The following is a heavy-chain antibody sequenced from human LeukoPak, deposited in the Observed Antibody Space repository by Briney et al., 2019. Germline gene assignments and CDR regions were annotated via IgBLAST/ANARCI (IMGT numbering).Heavy chain of an antibody. Sequence: PSETLSLTCSVSGGSISSHYWSRIRQPPGKELEWIGYLFHSGSTNYNPSLQSRVTISVDTSRNHFSLKLTSVTAADTAVYYCTRLLDNDSSGYPDTFDMWGQGTMVTVSS. D-gene: IGHD3-22*01. V-gene: IGHV4-59*11. J-gene: IGHJ3*02. CDR3: TRLLDNDSSGYPDTFDM. CDR1: GGSISSHY. CDR2: LFHSGST.